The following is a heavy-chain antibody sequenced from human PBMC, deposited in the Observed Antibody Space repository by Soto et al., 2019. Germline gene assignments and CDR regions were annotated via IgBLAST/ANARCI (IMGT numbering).Heavy chain of an antibody. CDR3: ARGETGYYDYYMDV. CDR2: ISSSSSTI. V-gene: IGHV3-48*01. Sequence: EVQLVESGGGLVQPGGSLRLSCAASGFTFSSYSMNWVRQAPGKGLEWVSYISSSSSTIYYADSVKGRFTISRDNAKNSLYLQMNSLRAEDTAVYYCARGETGYYDYYMDVWGKGTTVTVSS. CDR1: GFTFSSYS. J-gene: IGHJ6*03. D-gene: IGHD3-10*01.